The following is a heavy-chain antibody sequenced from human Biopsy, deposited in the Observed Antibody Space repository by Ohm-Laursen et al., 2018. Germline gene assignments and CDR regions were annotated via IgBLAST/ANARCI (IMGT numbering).Heavy chain of an antibody. CDR2: ISETSSHI. D-gene: IGHD6-6*01. J-gene: IGHJ6*02. CDR1: GFSVSSYD. CDR3: ARDSSRRAREGGMDV. V-gene: IGHV3-21*01. Sequence: SLRLSCTASGFSVSSYDMNWVRQAPGKGLEWISYISETSSHIYDADSVRGRFTVARDIAKNSLYLQLNSLGVEDTAVYYCARDSSRRAREGGMDVWGQGTTVTV.